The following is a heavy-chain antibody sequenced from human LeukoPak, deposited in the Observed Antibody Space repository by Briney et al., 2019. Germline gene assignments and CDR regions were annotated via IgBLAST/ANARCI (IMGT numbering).Heavy chain of an antibody. V-gene: IGHV4-39*01. Sequence: ETSETLSLTCTVSGGSISSSSYYWGWIRQPPEKGLEWIGSIYYSGSTYYNPSLKSRVTISVDTSKNQFSLKLSSVTAADTAVYYCAKLELFTYWGQGTLVTVSS. CDR3: AKLELFTY. D-gene: IGHD1-7*01. CDR2: IYYSGST. CDR1: GGSISSSSYY. J-gene: IGHJ4*02.